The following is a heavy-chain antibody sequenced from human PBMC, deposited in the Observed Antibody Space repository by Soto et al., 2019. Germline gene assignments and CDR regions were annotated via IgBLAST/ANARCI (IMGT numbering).Heavy chain of an antibody. Sequence: SGPTLVNPTETLTLTCTFSGFSLTSPGMCVSWIRQPPGKALEWLALIERDDDDKYYSTSLKTRPTISKDTRKNQVVLTMANMDRADTGTYYCARAIRGPRRFNGMDGWGQGTTVPVSS. D-gene: IGHD2-2*02. CDR1: GFSLTSPGMC. CDR3: ARAIRGPRRFNGMDG. CDR2: IERDDDDK. V-gene: IGHV2-70*13. J-gene: IGHJ6*02.